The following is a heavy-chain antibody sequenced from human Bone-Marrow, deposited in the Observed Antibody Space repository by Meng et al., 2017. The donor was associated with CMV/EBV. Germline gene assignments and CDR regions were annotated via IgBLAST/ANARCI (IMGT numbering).Heavy chain of an antibody. Sequence: SLKIPWGALGLTFDDYAMGWVRQAPGKGLEWVSGISWNGNDIGYADSVRGRFTISRDNAKNSLYLQMNSLRTEDTAFYYCARQDSSSWYYYFDHWGQGPLVTVFS. CDR1: GLTFDDYA. D-gene: IGHD6-13*01. V-gene: IGHV3-9*01. CDR2: ISWNGNDI. J-gene: IGHJ4*02. CDR3: ARQDSSSWYYYFDH.